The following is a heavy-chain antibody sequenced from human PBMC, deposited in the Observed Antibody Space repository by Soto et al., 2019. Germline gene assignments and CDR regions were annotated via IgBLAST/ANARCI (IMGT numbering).Heavy chain of an antibody. D-gene: IGHD3-10*01. Sequence: SGPTLVNPTQALTLTCTFSGFSFSTSGVGVGWIRQPPGKALEWLALIYWNDDRRYSPSLKSRLTITKDTSKNQVFLTMTNMDPVDTATYYCVSGSFPNWFDPWGQGTLVTVSS. V-gene: IGHV2-5*01. CDR3: VSGSFPNWFDP. CDR1: GFSFSTSGVG. CDR2: IYWNDDR. J-gene: IGHJ5*02.